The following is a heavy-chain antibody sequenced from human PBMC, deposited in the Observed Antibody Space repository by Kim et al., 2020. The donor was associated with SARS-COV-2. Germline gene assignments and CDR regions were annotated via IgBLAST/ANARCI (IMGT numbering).Heavy chain of an antibody. V-gene: IGHV3-21*04. J-gene: IGHJ6*02. D-gene: IGHD2-21*02. CDR1: EFTFSSYS. CDR3: ARGARRGDYGVERGMDV. CDR2: ISSSSSYI. Sequence: GGSLRLSCAASEFTFSSYSMNWVRQAPGKGLEWVSSISSSSSYIYYADAVKGRFTISRDNAKNSLYLQMNSLRADDTAVFYCARGARRGDYGVERGMDVWGQGTTVTVSS.